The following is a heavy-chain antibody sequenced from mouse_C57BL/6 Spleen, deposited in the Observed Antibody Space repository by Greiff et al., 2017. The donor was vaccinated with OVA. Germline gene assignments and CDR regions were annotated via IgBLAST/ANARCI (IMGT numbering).Heavy chain of an antibody. CDR3: VRGYDDYFDY. D-gene: IGHD2-2*01. V-gene: IGHV10-1*01. Sequence: EVKLMESGGGLVQPKGSLKLSCAASGFSFNTYALNWVRQAPGKGLEWVARIRSKSNNYATYYVDSVNDRFTISRDDSESMLYLQMNNLTTEDTAMYYCVRGYDDYFDYWGQGTTLTVSS. CDR1: GFSFNTYA. CDR2: IRSKSNNYAT. J-gene: IGHJ2*01.